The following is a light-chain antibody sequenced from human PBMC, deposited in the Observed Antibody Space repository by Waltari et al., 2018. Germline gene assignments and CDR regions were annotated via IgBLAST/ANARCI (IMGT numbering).Light chain of an antibody. CDR2: LGS. Sequence: DIVMTQSPLSLPVTPGEPASISCRSSQSLLHSNGYNYLDWYLQKPGQSPRLLIYLGSNRAYGVPDRFSGSGSGTEFSLTISSLQPEDFATYYCQQLNSYPLTFGGGTKVEIK. CDR1: QSLLHSNGYNY. CDR3: QQLNSYPLT. J-gene: IGKJ4*01. V-gene: IGKV2-28*01.